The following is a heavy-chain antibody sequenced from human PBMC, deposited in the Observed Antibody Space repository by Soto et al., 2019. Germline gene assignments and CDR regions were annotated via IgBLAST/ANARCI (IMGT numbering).Heavy chain of an antibody. V-gene: IGHV4-59*01. Sequence: SETLSLTCTVSGDSIKNYFWSWVRQPPGKGLEWIGHFYHSGTTNYSPALKSRVTISIDQSKNQFSLRLNSVTAADTAVYFCARDPGYCTNGVCPIFDFWGQGIPGT. J-gene: IGHJ4*02. CDR1: GDSIKNYF. CDR3: ARDPGYCTNGVCPIFDF. CDR2: FYHSGTT. D-gene: IGHD2-8*01.